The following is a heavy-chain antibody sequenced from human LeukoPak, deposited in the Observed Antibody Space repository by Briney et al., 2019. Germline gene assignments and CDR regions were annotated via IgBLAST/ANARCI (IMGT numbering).Heavy chain of an antibody. CDR2: IIPIFGTA. J-gene: IGHJ6*03. V-gene: IGHV1-69*05. CDR3: ASGMNRHSNYVLGYYYYMDV. CDR1: GGTFSSYA. D-gene: IGHD4-11*01. Sequence: GASVKVSCKASGGTFSSYAISWVRQAPGQGLEWMGGIIPIFGTANYAQKFQGRVTITTDESTSTAYMELSSLRSEDTAVYYCASGMNRHSNYVLGYYYYMDVWGKGTTVTVSS.